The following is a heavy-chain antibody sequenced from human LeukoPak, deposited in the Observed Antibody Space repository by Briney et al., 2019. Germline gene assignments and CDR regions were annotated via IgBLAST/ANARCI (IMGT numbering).Heavy chain of an antibody. Sequence: PGGSLRLSCAPSGFIVTDAWMSWVRQAPGKGLEWVGRIKSTASGGTIDYAAPVKGSFTISRDDSKNTLYLQMNSLKTEDTAVYYCTTEVPPATPDYWGQGTLVTVSS. CDR3: TTEVPPATPDY. CDR1: GFIVTDAW. CDR2: IKSTASGGTI. V-gene: IGHV3-15*01. J-gene: IGHJ4*02. D-gene: IGHD1-1*01.